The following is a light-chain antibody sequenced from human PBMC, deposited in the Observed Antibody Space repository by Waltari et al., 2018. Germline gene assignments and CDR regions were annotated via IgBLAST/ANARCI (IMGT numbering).Light chain of an antibody. CDR2: RRD. J-gene: IGLJ3*02. V-gene: IGLV1-44*01. Sequence: QSVLTQPPSASGTPGQRVTISCSGSASNIGGNLVNWYQQPPGKAPKLLIYRRDQRPSGVPDRFSGSKTGTSASLAISGLQSDDEADYFCASWDDSLNGHWVFGGGTKVTVL. CDR1: ASNIGGNL. CDR3: ASWDDSLNGHWV.